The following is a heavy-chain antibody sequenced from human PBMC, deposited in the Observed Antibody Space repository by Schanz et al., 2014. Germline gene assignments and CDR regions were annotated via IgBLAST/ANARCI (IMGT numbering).Heavy chain of an antibody. CDR3: VVGDVGAHSYFYYGMEV. CDR2: INGGGETT. Sequence: QVHLVESGGGLVKPGGSLRLSCIVSGFTFGACAMSWVRQAPGKGLEWVSYINGGGETTYYADSVKGRFTISRDNAKISLFLQMNSLRAADTAVYYCVVGDVGAHSYFYYGMEVWGQGTTVTVSS. V-gene: IGHV3-11*04. CDR1: GFTFGACA. J-gene: IGHJ6*02. D-gene: IGHD3-16*01.